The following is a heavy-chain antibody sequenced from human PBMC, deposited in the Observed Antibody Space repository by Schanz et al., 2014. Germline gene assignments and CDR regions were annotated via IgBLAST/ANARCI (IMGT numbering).Heavy chain of an antibody. CDR2: INPSGGGT. D-gene: IGHD2-2*02. Sequence: QVQLVQSGAEMKKPGASVKVSCKASGYTFTSDSMHWVRQAPGQGLEWMGMINPSGGGTSYALRFQDRVTVTRDTSRSTVYMELTSLRSEDTAVYYCAGTYCSSTSCYTGYYYMDVWGKGTTVTVSS. CDR1: GYTFTSDS. CDR3: AGTYCSSTSCYTGYYYMDV. V-gene: IGHV1-46*01. J-gene: IGHJ6*03.